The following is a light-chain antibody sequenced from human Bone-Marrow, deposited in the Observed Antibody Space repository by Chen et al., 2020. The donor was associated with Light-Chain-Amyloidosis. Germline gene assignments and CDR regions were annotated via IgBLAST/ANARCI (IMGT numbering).Light chain of an antibody. CDR3: ATWDDSLSGWV. J-gene: IGLJ3*02. Sequence: HSVPTHPPLASGTPGQMVTIPCSCSSSNIGSNYVIWDQQHPGTAPNLLLYKSNERPSGVPERVSGSKSGSSASLAISGLRSEDEADYYCATWDDSLSGWVFGGGTKLTVL. CDR2: KSN. CDR1: SSNIGSNY. V-gene: IGLV1-47*01.